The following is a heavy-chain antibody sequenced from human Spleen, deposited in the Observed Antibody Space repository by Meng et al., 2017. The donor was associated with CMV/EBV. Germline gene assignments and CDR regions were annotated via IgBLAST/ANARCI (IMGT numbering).Heavy chain of an antibody. D-gene: IGHD2-21*01. V-gene: IGHV1-8*03. Sequence: ASVKVSCKASGGTFSSYTISWVRQAPGQGLEWMGWMNPNSGNTGYAQKFQGRVTITRNTSISTAYMELSSLRSEDMAVYYCARGAYSDYGMDVWGQGTTVTVSS. J-gene: IGHJ6*02. CDR1: GGTFSSYT. CDR3: ARGAYSDYGMDV. CDR2: MNPNSGNT.